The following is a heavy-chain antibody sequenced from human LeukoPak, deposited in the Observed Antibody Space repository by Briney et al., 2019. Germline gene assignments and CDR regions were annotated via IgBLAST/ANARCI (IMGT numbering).Heavy chain of an antibody. Sequence: SETLSLTCTVSGGSLSSYYWSWIRQPPGKGLEWIGNIYYTGSTNYNPSLKSRVTISVDTSKNQLSLKVSSVTAADTAVYYCARDGGGTSRPFDYWGQRTPVTVSS. V-gene: IGHV4-59*01. CDR3: ARDGGGTSRPFDY. J-gene: IGHJ4*02. CDR1: GGSLSSYY. CDR2: IYYTGST. D-gene: IGHD2-2*01.